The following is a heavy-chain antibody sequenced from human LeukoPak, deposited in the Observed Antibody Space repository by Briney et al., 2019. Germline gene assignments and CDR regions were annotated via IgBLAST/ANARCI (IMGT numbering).Heavy chain of an antibody. CDR2: IRYDGSNK. Sequence: PGGSLRVSCAASGFTFSSYGMHWVRQAPGKGLEWVAFIRYDGSNKYYADSVKGRFTISRDNSKNTLYLQMNSLRAEDTAVYYCARRAAAWGYCWGQGTLVTVSS. CDR3: ARRAAAWGYC. V-gene: IGHV3-30*02. D-gene: IGHD6-13*01. CDR1: GFTFSSYG. J-gene: IGHJ4*02.